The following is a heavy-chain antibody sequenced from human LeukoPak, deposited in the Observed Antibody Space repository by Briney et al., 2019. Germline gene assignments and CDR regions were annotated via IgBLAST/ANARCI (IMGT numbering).Heavy chain of an antibody. CDR1: GGSFSGYY. CDR2: INHSGST. V-gene: IGHV4-34*01. CDR3: ARGGKSSSWYYYYYMDV. Sequence: TSETLSLTCAVYGGSFSGYYWSWIRQPPGKGLEWIGEINHSGSTNYNPSLKSRVTISVDTSKNQFSLKLSSVTAADTAVCYCARGGKSSSWYYYYYMDVWGKGTTVTVSS. J-gene: IGHJ6*03. D-gene: IGHD6-13*01.